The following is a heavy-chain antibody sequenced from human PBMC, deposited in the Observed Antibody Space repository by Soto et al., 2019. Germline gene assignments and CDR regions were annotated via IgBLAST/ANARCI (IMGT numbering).Heavy chain of an antibody. V-gene: IGHV3-48*01. Sequence: GGSLRLSCAASGFTFSSYSMNWVRQAPGKGLEWVSYISSSSSTIYYADSVKGRFTISRDNAKNSLYLQMNSLRAEDTAVYYCARDVAYGDYGYYYYYMDVWGKWTTVTVSS. J-gene: IGHJ6*03. CDR3: ARDVAYGDYGYYYYYMDV. D-gene: IGHD4-17*01. CDR1: GFTFSSYS. CDR2: ISSSSSTI.